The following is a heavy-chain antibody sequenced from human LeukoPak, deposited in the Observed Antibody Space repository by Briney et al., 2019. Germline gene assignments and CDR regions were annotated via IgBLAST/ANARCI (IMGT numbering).Heavy chain of an antibody. CDR1: GFTFSSYA. CDR2: IGDST. Sequence: GGSLRLSCAASGFTFSSYAMTWVRQAPGKGLEWVSAIGDSTYSADSVKGRFTISRDNSKNTLYLQMNSLRREDTAVYYCAKATRPADSSSNYVDFDCWGQGTRVTVSS. CDR3: AKATRPADSSSNYVDFDC. V-gene: IGHV3-23*01. D-gene: IGHD6-13*01. J-gene: IGHJ4*02.